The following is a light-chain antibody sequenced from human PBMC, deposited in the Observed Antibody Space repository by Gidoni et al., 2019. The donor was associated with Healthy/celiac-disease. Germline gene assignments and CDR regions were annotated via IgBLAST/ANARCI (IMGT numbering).Light chain of an antibody. CDR1: SSDVGGYNY. V-gene: IGLV2-14*03. CDR3: SSYTSSSTRV. Sequence: QSALTQPASVSGSPGQSITISCTGTSSDVGGYNYVSWYQQLPGKAPKVMIYDVSNRPSGVSNRFSGSKSGNTASLTISGLQAEDEADYYCSSYTSSSTRVFGGGTKLTVL. J-gene: IGLJ3*02. CDR2: DVS.